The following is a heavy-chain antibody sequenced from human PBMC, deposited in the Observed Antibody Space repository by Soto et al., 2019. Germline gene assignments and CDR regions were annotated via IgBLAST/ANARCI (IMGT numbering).Heavy chain of an antibody. J-gene: IGHJ5*02. V-gene: IGHV1-8*01. Sequence: ASVKVSCKASGYTFTSYDINWVRQATGQGLEWMGWMNPNSGNTSYAQKFQGRVTMTRNTSISTAYMELSSLRSEDTAVYYCARGLYSSIDWFDPWGQGTLVTVSS. D-gene: IGHD6-13*01. CDR1: GYTFTSYD. CDR3: ARGLYSSIDWFDP. CDR2: MNPNSGNT.